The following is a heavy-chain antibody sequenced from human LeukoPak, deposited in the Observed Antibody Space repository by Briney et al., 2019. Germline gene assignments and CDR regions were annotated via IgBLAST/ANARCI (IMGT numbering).Heavy chain of an antibody. CDR1: GFTFSTYT. D-gene: IGHD3-22*01. CDR3: ARGRWSYYDSSGKRADYFDY. Sequence: GGSLRLSCSASGFTFSTYTMNWVRQAPGKGLECVSYISSGSSTIYYADSVKGRFTISRDNAKNSLYLQMNSLGAEDTAVYYCARGRWSYYDSSGKRADYFDYWGQGTLVTVSS. J-gene: IGHJ4*02. CDR2: ISSGSSTI. V-gene: IGHV3-48*01.